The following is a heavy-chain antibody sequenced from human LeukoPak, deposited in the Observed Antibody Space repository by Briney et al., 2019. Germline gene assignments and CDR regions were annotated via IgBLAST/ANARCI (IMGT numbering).Heavy chain of an antibody. V-gene: IGHV4-59*11. D-gene: IGHD3-22*01. CDR2: IYYSGSS. CDR1: GGSISSHY. J-gene: IGHJ5*02. Sequence: SETLSLTCTVSGGSISSHYWSWIRQPPGKGLEWIGYIYYSGSSKYNPSLKSRVTISVDTSKNQFSPKLSSVTAADTAVYYCARLYDSSGYTNWLDPWGQGTLVTVSS. CDR3: ARLYDSSGYTNWLDP.